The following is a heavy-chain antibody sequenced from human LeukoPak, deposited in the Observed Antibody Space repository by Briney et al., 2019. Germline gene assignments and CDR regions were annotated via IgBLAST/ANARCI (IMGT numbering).Heavy chain of an antibody. D-gene: IGHD5-24*01. Sequence: GGSLRLSCAASGFTFSSYWMSWVRQAPGKGLEWVANIKQDGSEKYYVDSVKGRFTISRDNAKNSLYLQMNSLRAEDTAVYYCARVNKDGYHEVPNWFGPWGQGTLVTVSS. J-gene: IGHJ5*02. CDR2: IKQDGSEK. V-gene: IGHV3-7*01. CDR1: GFTFSSYW. CDR3: ARVNKDGYHEVPNWFGP.